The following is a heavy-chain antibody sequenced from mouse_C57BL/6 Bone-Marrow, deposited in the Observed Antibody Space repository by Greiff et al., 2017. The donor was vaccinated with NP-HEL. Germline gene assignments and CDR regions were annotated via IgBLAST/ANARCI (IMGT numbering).Heavy chain of an antibody. J-gene: IGHJ3*01. D-gene: IGHD2-3*01. CDR1: GFSLTSYG. V-gene: IGHV2-6*01. Sequence: QVQLQQSGPGLVAPSQSLSITCTVSGFSLTSYGVDWVRQSPGKGLEWLGVIWGVGSTNYNSALKSRLSISKDNSKSQVFLKMNSLQTDDTAMYYCASRIYDGYYAFAYWGQGTLVTVSA. CDR2: IWGVGST. CDR3: ASRIYDGYYAFAY.